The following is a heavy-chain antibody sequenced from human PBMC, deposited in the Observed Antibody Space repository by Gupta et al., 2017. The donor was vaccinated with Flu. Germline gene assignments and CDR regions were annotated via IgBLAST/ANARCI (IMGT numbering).Heavy chain of an antibody. V-gene: IGHV4-34*01. Sequence: QVQLQQWGAGLLKPSETLSLTCDVYGGSFSGHYWSWIRQPPGKGLEWIGEVNHSGSTNYNPSLKSRVTISVDTSKKQFSLNLRSVTAADTAVYYCARVSRFADSSGYYYSGYGMDVWGQGTTVTVSS. CDR2: VNHSGST. J-gene: IGHJ6*02. CDR3: ARVSRFADSSGYYYSGYGMDV. D-gene: IGHD3-22*01. CDR1: GGSFSGHY.